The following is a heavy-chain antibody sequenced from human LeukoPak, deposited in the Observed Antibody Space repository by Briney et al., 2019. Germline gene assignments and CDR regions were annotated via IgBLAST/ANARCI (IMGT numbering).Heavy chain of an antibody. D-gene: IGHD4-17*01. V-gene: IGHV3-23*01. CDR3: AKYPDYGDYPYSAYFDY. J-gene: IGHJ4*02. Sequence: PGGSLRLSCAASGFTFSSYGMSWVRQAPGKGREWVSAISGSGGSTYYADSVKGRFTISRDNSNNTLYLQMNSLRAEDTAVYYCAKYPDYGDYPYSAYFDYWGQGTLVTVSS. CDR2: ISGSGGST. CDR1: GFTFSSYG.